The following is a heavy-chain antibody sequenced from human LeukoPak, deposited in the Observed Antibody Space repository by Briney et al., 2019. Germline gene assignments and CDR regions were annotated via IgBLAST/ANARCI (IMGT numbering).Heavy chain of an antibody. D-gene: IGHD4-11*01. J-gene: IGHJ4*02. V-gene: IGHV3-15*01. CDR1: GFTFTHTW. Sequence: GSLRLSCAASGFTFTHTWMSWVRQAPGKGLEWVGRIKSKTDGGTTDYAAPVKGRFTISRDDSKNTLYLQMNSLETEDTAVYYCTTDYSKGFDYWGQGTLVTVSS. CDR3: TTDYSKGFDY. CDR2: IKSKTDGGTT.